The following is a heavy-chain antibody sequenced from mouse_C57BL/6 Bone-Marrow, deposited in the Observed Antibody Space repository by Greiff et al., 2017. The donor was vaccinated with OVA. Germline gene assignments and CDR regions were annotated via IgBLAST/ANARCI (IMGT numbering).Heavy chain of an antibody. CDR2: IYPGDGDT. CDR3: ARRVDGYYAWFAY. V-gene: IGHV1-82*01. Sequence: QVQLQQSGPELVKPGASVKISCKASGYAFSSSWMNWVKQRPGKGLEWIGRIYPGDGDTNYNGKFKGKATLTADTSSSTAYMQLSSLTSEDSAVYFCARRVDGYYAWFAYWGQGTLVTVSA. J-gene: IGHJ3*01. CDR1: GYAFSSSW. D-gene: IGHD2-3*01.